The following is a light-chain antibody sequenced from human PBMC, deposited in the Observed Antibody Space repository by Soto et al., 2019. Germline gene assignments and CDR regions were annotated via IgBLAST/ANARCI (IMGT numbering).Light chain of an antibody. J-gene: IGKJ4*01. CDR1: QSISSW. V-gene: IGKV1-5*01. Sequence: DIQMTQYPSTQSSSVGDRVTITCRTSQSISSWLAWYQQKLGRAPRLLIYDASSLESGVPSRFSGSGYGTEFTLTISSLQPDDFATYYCQQYNTYSSLTFGGGTKVDIK. CDR2: DAS. CDR3: QQYNTYSSLT.